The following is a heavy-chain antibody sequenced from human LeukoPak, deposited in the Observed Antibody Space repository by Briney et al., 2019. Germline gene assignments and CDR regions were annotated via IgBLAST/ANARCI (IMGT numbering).Heavy chain of an antibody. V-gene: IGHV3-13*04. CDR3: AREGFCGGDCPGYFDL. D-gene: IGHD2-21*02. J-gene: IGHJ2*01. CDR1: GFTFSTYD. CDR2: IDTAGGT. Sequence: GESLRLSCAASGFTFSTYDMHWVRQTTGKGLAWVSAIDTAGGTYYPDSVKGRFTISRENAKNSFYLQMNSLRDGDTAVYYCAREGFCGGDCPGYFDLWGRGTLVTVSS.